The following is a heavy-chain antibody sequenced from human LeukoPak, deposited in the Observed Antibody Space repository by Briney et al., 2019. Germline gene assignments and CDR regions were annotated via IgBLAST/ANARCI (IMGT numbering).Heavy chain of an antibody. CDR2: IYHSGSI. CDR3: ATIPEGIAVAGTIDY. V-gene: IGHV4-38-2*01. D-gene: IGHD6-19*01. Sequence: SETLSLTCAVSGYSLSSGYYWGWIRQPPGKGLEWIGSIYHSGSIYYNPSLKSRVTISVDTSKNQFSLKLSSVTAADTAVYYCATIPEGIAVAGTIDYWGQGTLVTVSS. CDR1: GYSLSSGYY. J-gene: IGHJ4*02.